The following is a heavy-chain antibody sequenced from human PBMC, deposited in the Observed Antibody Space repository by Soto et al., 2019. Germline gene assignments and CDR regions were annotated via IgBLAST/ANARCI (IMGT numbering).Heavy chain of an antibody. CDR2: ISGSGGST. CDR3: AKEQKDSSSWSELNY. V-gene: IGHV3-23*01. J-gene: IGHJ4*02. CDR1: GFTFSSYA. Sequence: EVQLLESGGGLVQPGGSLRLSCAASGFTFSSYAMSWVRQAPGKGLEWVSAISGSGGSTYYAGSVKGRFTISRDNSTNTLYLQMNSLRAEDTAVYYCAKEQKDSSSWSELNYWGQGTLVTVSS. D-gene: IGHD6-13*01.